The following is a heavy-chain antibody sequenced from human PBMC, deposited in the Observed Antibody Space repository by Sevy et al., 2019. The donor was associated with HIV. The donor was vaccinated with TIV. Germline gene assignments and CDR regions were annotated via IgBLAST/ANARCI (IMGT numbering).Heavy chain of an antibody. Sequence: ASVKVSCKASGGPFNTYAITWIQQAPGQGLEWMGGIIPLFGTTNYAQKFQGRVTITADESRTTAYLEVSSLRSEDTAVYYCASEVGGSVRLERLTSYYGVDVWGQGTTVTVSS. V-gene: IGHV1-69*13. D-gene: IGHD1-1*01. CDR3: ASEVGGSVRLERLTSYYGVDV. CDR1: GGPFNTYA. CDR2: IIPLFGTT. J-gene: IGHJ6*02.